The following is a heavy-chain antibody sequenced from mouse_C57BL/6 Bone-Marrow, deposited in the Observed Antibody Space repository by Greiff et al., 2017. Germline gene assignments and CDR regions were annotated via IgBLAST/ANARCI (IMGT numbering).Heavy chain of an antibody. D-gene: IGHD1-1*01. CDR2: INPGSGGT. CDR3: ARHGSSFFDY. V-gene: IGHV1-54*01. CDR1: GYAFTNYL. J-gene: IGHJ2*01. Sequence: QVQLQQSGAELVRPGTSVKVSCKASGYAFTNYLLEWVKQRPGQGLEWIGVINPGSGGTNYNEKFKGKATLTEDKSSSTAYMQLSSLTSEDSAVYFCARHGSSFFDYWGQGTTLTVSS.